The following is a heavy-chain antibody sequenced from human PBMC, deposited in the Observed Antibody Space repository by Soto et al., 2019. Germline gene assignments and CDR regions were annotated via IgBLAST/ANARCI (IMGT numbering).Heavy chain of an antibody. CDR3: ARNRPYDPYCSGGSCYATFDY. J-gene: IGHJ4*02. CDR2: INHSGST. D-gene: IGHD2-15*01. Sequence: PSETLSLTCAVYGGSFSGYYWSWIRQPPGKGLEWIGEINHSGSTNYNPSLKSRVTISVDTSKNQFSLKLSSVTAADTAVYYCARNRPYDPYCSGGSCYATFDYWGQGTLVTVS. CDR1: GGSFSGYY. V-gene: IGHV4-34*01.